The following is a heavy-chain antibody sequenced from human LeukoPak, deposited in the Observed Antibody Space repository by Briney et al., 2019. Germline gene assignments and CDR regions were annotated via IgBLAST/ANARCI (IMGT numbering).Heavy chain of an antibody. CDR2: IYYSGST. D-gene: IGHD4-23*01. V-gene: IGHV4-59*01. CDR3: ARVGGSNYYYYGMDV. Sequence: ASETLSLTCTVSSGSISNYYWSWIRQPPGKGLEWIGYIYYSGSTNYNPSLKSRVTISVDTSKNQFSLKLSSVTAAGTAVYYCARVGGSNYYYYGMDVWGQGTTVTVSS. CDR1: SGSISNYY. J-gene: IGHJ6*02.